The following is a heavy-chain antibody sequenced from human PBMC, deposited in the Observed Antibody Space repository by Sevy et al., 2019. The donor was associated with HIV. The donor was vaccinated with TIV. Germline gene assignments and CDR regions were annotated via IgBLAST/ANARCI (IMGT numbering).Heavy chain of an antibody. V-gene: IGHV3-49*03. CDR3: TTAIFGVVIIHWFDP. CDR1: GFTFGDYA. J-gene: IGHJ5*02. CDR2: HRSKAYGGTT. D-gene: IGHD3-3*01. Sequence: GGSLRLSCTASGFTFGDYAMSCFRLAPGKGLEWVGSHRSKAYGGTTEYAASVKGRFTISRDDSKSIAYLQMNSLKTEDTAVYYCTTAIFGVVIIHWFDPWGQGTLVTVSS.